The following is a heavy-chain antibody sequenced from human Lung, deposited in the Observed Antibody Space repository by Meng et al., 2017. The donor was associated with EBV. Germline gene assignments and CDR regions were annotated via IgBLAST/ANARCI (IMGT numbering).Heavy chain of an antibody. V-gene: IGHV7-4-1*02. D-gene: IGHD2/OR15-2a*01. CDR2: ISTNTGTP. J-gene: IGHJ5*02. CDR1: GYTFSTYT. CDR3: ARGGNFDP. Sequence: GQVVQSGSELKKPGASVKVSCKASGYTFSTYTINCVRQAHGRGLEWMGWISTNTGTPTYTQGFTGRFVFSLDTSVSTAYLQISSLKAEDTAVYYCARGGNFDPWGQGTLVTVSS.